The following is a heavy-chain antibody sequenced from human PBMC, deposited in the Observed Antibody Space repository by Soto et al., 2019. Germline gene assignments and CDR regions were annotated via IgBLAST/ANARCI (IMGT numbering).Heavy chain of an antibody. J-gene: IGHJ4*02. CDR3: AREDFGGAGIGY. V-gene: IGHV3-30-3*01. D-gene: IGHD4-17*01. CDR2: ILYDGNNK. Sequence: LRLSCVASGFTFNHYAIHWVRQTPGKGLEWVAVILYDGNNKYYADSVKGRFTISRDNSKNTLWLQMNSLNTEDTALYYCAREDFGGAGIGYWGQGTLVTVSS. CDR1: GFTFNHYA.